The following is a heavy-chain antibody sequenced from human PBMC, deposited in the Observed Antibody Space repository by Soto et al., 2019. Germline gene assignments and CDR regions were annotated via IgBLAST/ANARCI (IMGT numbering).Heavy chain of an antibody. Sequence: GESLKISCAASGFTFSSYWLHWVRQAPGKGLVWVSGVNSDESTTIYADSVKGRFTISRDNAKNTLYLQMDSLRAEDTAVYYCAGGAGGNKPFDNWGQGTLVTVSS. CDR2: VNSDESTT. J-gene: IGHJ4*02. CDR1: GFTFSSYW. CDR3: AGGAGGNKPFDN. V-gene: IGHV3-74*01. D-gene: IGHD2-15*01.